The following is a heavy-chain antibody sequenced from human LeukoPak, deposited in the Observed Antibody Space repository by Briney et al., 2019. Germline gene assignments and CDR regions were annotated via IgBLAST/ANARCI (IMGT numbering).Heavy chain of an antibody. Sequence: GGSLRLSCAASGFTFSDYYMSWIRQAPGKGLEWVSYISSSGSTIYYADSVKGRFTISRDNAKNSLYLQMNSLRAEDTAVYYCARDPVRRCSSTSCYNNRGGTYYYYGMDVWGQGTTVTVSS. CDR2: ISSSGSTI. D-gene: IGHD2-2*02. J-gene: IGHJ6*02. V-gene: IGHV3-11*01. CDR1: GFTFSDYY. CDR3: ARDPVRRCSSTSCYNNRGGTYYYYGMDV.